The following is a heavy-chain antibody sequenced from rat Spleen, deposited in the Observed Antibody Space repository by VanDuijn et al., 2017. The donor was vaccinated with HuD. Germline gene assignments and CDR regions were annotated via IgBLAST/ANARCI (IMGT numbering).Heavy chain of an antibody. V-gene: IGHV5-20*01. D-gene: IGHD1-12*02. CDR2: ISYDGDST. CDR3: TTDTFYDGTYYPGGFDY. Sequence: EVQLVESDGGLVQPGRSLKLSCATSGFTFSDFYMAWVRQAPTKGLEWVATISYDGDSTYYRDSVKGRFTISRDNAKSTLYLQMGSLRSEDTATYYCTTDTFYDGTYYPGGFDYWGQGVMVTVSS. CDR1: GFTFSDFY. J-gene: IGHJ2*01.